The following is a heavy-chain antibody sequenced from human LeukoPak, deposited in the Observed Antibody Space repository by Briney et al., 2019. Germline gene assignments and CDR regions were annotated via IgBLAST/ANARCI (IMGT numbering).Heavy chain of an antibody. Sequence: GGSLRLSCAASGFIFSDFAMSWVRQAPGKGLEWVSGMSASGSHTHSADFVKGRFTISRDNFKNTLYLQMNGLRVEDTAVYYCAKHYSYAIWGDYWGQGTLVTVSS. V-gene: IGHV3-23*01. CDR3: AKHYSYAIWGDY. D-gene: IGHD5-18*01. J-gene: IGHJ4*02. CDR2: MSASGSHT. CDR1: GFIFSDFA.